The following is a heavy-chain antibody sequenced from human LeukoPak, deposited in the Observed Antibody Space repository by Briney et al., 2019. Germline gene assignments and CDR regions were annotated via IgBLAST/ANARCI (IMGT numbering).Heavy chain of an antibody. CDR1: GFTFSSYA. Sequence: GGSLRLSCTASGFTFSSYAMSWIRQPPGKGLEWVSAISGSGGSTYYAASVKGRFTISRDNSNNTLYLQMNSLRAEDTAVYCCAKGRPGAFDYWGQGTLVTVSS. J-gene: IGHJ4*02. CDR2: ISGSGGST. D-gene: IGHD6-6*01. CDR3: AKGRPGAFDY. V-gene: IGHV3-23*01.